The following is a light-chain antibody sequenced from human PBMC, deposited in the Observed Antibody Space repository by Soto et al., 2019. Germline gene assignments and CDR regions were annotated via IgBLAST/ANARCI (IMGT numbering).Light chain of an antibody. CDR3: SSYGGSNNLV. V-gene: IGLV2-8*01. J-gene: IGLJ2*01. Sequence: QSALTQPPSASGSPGQSVTISCTGTSSDVGGYNYVSLYQQHPGKAPKLIIYEVNKRPSGVPDRFSGSKSGNTASLTVSGLQAEDEAHYYCSSYGGSNNLVFGGGTKLTVL. CDR1: SSDVGGYNY. CDR2: EVN.